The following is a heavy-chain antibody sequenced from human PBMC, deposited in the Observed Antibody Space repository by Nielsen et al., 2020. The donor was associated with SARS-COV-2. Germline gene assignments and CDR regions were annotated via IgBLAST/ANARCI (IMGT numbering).Heavy chain of an antibody. CDR2: IKQDGSEK. CDR1: GFTFSSYW. V-gene: IGHV3-7*01. CDR3: ARDREYSSSPFDY. D-gene: IGHD6-6*01. J-gene: IGHJ4*02. Sequence: GESLKISCAASGFTFSSYWMNWVRQAPGKGLEWVANIKQDGSEKYYGDSVKGRFTISRDNAKNSLYLQMNSLRAEDTAVYYCARDREYSSSPFDYWGQGTLVTVSS.